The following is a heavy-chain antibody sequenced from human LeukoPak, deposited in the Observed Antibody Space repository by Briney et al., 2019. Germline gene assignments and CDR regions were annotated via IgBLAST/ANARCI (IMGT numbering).Heavy chain of an antibody. V-gene: IGHV3-30*02. CDR1: GFTFSSYG. Sequence: GGTLRLSCAASGFTFSSYGMSWVRQAPGKGLEWVAFIRYDGSNKYYADSVKGRFTISRDNSKNTLYLQMNSLRAEDTAVYYCANDAGYSGYLDYWGQGTLVTVSS. CDR2: IRYDGSNK. J-gene: IGHJ4*02. D-gene: IGHD5-12*01. CDR3: ANDAGYSGYLDY.